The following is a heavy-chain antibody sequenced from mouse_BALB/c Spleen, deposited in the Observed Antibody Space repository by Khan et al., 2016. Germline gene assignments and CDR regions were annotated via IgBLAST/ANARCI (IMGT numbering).Heavy chain of an antibody. Sequence: QVQLKQSGPGLVAPSQSLSITCTVSGFSLTGYGVNWVRQPPGKGLEWLGMIWGDGSTDYNSALKSRLSISKDNSKSQVFLKMNSLQTDDTARYSCARDPAYGSRMRWYFDVWGAGTTVTVSS. J-gene: IGHJ1*01. CDR1: GFSLTGYG. CDR3: ARDPAYGSRMRWYFDV. D-gene: IGHD1-1*01. CDR2: IWGDGST. V-gene: IGHV2-6-7*01.